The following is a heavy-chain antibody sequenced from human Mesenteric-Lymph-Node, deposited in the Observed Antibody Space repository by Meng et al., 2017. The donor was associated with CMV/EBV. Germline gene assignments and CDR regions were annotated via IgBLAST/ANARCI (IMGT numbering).Heavy chain of an antibody. CDR3: ARGAGSIAAANYLYYGMDV. V-gene: IGHV1-8*01. CDR2: MNPNSGNT. CDR1: GYTFTSYD. Sequence: ASVKVSCKASGYTFTSYDINWVRQATGQGLEWMGWMNPNSGNTGYAQKFQGRVTMTRDTSISTAYMELSRLGSDDTAGYYCARGAGSIAAANYLYYGMDVWGQGTTVTVSS. J-gene: IGHJ6*02. D-gene: IGHD6-13*01.